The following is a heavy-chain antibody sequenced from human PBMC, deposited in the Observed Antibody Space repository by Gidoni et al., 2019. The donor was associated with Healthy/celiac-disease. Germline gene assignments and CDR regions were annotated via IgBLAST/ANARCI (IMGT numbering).Heavy chain of an antibody. V-gene: IGHV4-30-4*07. CDR1: GGLLSSGGYS. J-gene: IGHJ4*02. CDR3: ARGGMTTPLGRIDY. Sequence: QVQLQEPRPALVKSTQTLSLTCAVSGGLLSSGGYSWSWIRQPPGKGLEWIGYVFYSGSTYYNPSLKSRVTISVDTSKNQFSLKLSSVTAADTAVYYCARGGMTTPLGRIDYWGQGTLVTVSS. CDR2: VFYSGST.